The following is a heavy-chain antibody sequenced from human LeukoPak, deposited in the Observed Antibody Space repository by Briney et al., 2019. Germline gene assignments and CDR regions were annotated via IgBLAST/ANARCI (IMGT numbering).Heavy chain of an antibody. CDR2: IKQDGSDK. J-gene: IGHJ5*02. CDR1: GFTFSNYW. CDR3: ARAVAEKWFDP. V-gene: IGHV3-7*01. D-gene: IGHD6-19*01. Sequence: GGSLRLSCAASGFTFSNYWMSWVRQAPGKGLEWVANIKQDGSDKYYVDSVKGRFTISRDNAKNSLYLQMNSLRAEDTAVYYCARAVAEKWFDPWGQGTLVTVSS.